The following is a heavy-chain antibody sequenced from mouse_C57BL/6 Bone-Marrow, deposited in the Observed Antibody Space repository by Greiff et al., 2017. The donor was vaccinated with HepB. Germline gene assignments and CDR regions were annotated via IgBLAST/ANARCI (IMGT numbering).Heavy chain of an antibody. D-gene: IGHD3-3*01. CDR2: IWSGGST. CDR1: GFSLTSYG. J-gene: IGHJ1*03. Sequence: QVQLQQSGPGLVQPSQSLSITCTVSGFSLTSYGVHWVRQSPGKGLEWLGVIWSGGSTDNNAAIISRLSISKDNSKSQVFFKMNSLQADDTAIYYCARNGAGDWYFDVWGTGTTVTVSS. CDR3: ARNGAGDWYFDV. V-gene: IGHV2-2*01.